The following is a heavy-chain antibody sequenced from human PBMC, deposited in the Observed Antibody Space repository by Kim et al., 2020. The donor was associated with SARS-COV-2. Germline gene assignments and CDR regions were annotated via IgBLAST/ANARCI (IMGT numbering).Heavy chain of an antibody. CDR3: ARDRAGYNWNYFWFDP. D-gene: IGHD1-7*01. V-gene: IGHV4-4*07. CDR1: GGSISSYY. CDR2: IYTSGST. J-gene: IGHJ5*02. Sequence: SETLSLTCTVSGGSISSYYWSWIRQPAGKGLEWIGRIYTSGSTNYNPSLKSRVTMSVDTSKNQFSLKLSSVTAADTAVYYCARDRAGYNWNYFWFDPWGQGTLVTVSS.